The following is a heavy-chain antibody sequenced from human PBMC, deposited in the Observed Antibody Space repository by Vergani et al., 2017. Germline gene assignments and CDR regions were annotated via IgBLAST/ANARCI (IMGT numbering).Heavy chain of an antibody. V-gene: IGHV5-51*01. CDR1: GYSFTNYW. J-gene: IGHJ4*02. CDR3: ARLYGRDSSGSKCFDY. Sequence: EVQLVQSGAEVKKPGESLNISCQISGYSFTNYWIGWVRQMPGKGLEWMGIIHPADSDTRYSPSFQGQGTISVDKSISTAYLQRSSLRASDSAMYYCARLYGRDSSGSKCFDYWGQGTLVTVSS. D-gene: IGHD3-22*01. CDR2: IHPADSDT.